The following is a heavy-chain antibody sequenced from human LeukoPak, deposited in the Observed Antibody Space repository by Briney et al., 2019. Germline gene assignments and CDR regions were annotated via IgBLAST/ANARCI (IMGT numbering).Heavy chain of an antibody. V-gene: IGHV3-23*01. D-gene: IGHD3-22*01. J-gene: IGHJ6*03. CDR1: GFTFSSYA. Sequence: GGSLRLSCAASGFTFSSYAMSWVRQAPGKGLEWVSAISSSGGSTYFADSVKGRFTISRDNSKNTLYLQMNSLRAEDTAVYYCAKSALYYYDSSGPPSGMDVWGKGTTVTVSS. CDR2: ISSSGGST. CDR3: AKSALYYYDSSGPPSGMDV.